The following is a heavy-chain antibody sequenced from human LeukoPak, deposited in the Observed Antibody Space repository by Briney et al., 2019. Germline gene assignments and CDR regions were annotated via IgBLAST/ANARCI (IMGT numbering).Heavy chain of an antibody. CDR3: ARGAGYNYPYYFDY. CDR1: GFIFSTSW. J-gene: IGHJ4*02. V-gene: IGHV3-53*01. CDR2: IYGGGNI. Sequence: GGSLRLSCVASGFIFSTSWMSWVRQAPGKGLEWVSVIYGGGNIYYADSVKGRFTISRDNSKNTLYLQMNSLRAEDTAVYYCARGAGYNYPYYFDYWGQGTLVTVSS. D-gene: IGHD5-24*01.